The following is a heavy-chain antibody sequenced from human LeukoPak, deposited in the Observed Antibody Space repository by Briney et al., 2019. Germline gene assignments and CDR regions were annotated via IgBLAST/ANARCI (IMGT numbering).Heavy chain of an antibody. D-gene: IGHD1-26*01. V-gene: IGHV3-53*01. Sequence: PGGSLRLSCAASGFTVSSNYMSWGRQAPGKGLEWVSVIYSGGSTYYADSVKGRFTISRDNSKNTLYLQMNSLRAEDTAVYYCARDGPIPYSGSLDYWGQGTLVTVSS. CDR3: ARDGPIPYSGSLDY. CDR1: GFTVSSNY. CDR2: IYSGGST. J-gene: IGHJ4*02.